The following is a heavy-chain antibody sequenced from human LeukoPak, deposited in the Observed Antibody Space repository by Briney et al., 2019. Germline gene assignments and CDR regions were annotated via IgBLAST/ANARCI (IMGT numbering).Heavy chain of an antibody. CDR1: GYSFTSYW. Sequence: GESLKISCKGSGYSFTSYWIGWVRPMPGKGLEWMGIIYPGDSDTRYSPSFQGQVTISADKSISTAYLQWSSLKASDTAMYYCARSPVTPRDAFDIWGQGTMVTVSS. D-gene: IGHD4-17*01. V-gene: IGHV5-51*01. CDR3: ARSPVTPRDAFDI. CDR2: IYPGDSDT. J-gene: IGHJ3*02.